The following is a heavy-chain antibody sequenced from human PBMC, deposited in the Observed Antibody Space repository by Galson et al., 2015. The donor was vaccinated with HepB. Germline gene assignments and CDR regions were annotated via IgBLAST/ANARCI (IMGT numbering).Heavy chain of an antibody. D-gene: IGHD6-13*01. V-gene: IGHV3-49*03. J-gene: IGHJ4*02. CDR2: IRSKAYGGTT. CDR1: GFTFGDYA. Sequence: SLRLSCAASGFTFGDYAMSWFRQAPGKGLEWVGFIRSKAYGGTTEYAASVKGRFTISRDDSKSIAYLQMNSLKTEETAVYYCTKEPAINQQLVFDYWGQGTLVTVSS. CDR3: TKEPAINQQLVFDY.